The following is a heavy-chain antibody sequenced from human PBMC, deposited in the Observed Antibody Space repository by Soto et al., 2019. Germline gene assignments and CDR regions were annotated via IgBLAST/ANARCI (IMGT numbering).Heavy chain of an antibody. CDR3: ASIFGRITIFGVVTMGYFDY. J-gene: IGHJ4*02. CDR2: INHSGST. D-gene: IGHD3-3*01. CDR1: GGSFSGYY. Sequence: PSEALSLTCAVYGGSFSGYYWSWIRQPPGKGLEWIGEINHSGSTNYNPSLKSRVTISVDTSKNQFSLKLSSVTAADTAVYYSASIFGRITIFGVVTMGYFDYWGQGTLVTVSS. V-gene: IGHV4-34*01.